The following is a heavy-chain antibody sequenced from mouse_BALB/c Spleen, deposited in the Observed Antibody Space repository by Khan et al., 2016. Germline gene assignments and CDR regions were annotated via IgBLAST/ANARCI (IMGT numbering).Heavy chain of an antibody. CDR3: AKGNSYDDYDY. CDR2: IYPGDGDT. Sequence: QVQLQQSGAELARPGASVKLSCKASGYTFTTYWMQWVKQRPGQGLEWIGAIYPGDGDTRYTQKFKGKATLTADKSSSTAYMQLSSLASEDFACYYCAKGNSYDDYDYWGQGTTLTVSS. J-gene: IGHJ2*01. D-gene: IGHD2-4*01. CDR1: GYTFTTYW. V-gene: IGHV1-87*01.